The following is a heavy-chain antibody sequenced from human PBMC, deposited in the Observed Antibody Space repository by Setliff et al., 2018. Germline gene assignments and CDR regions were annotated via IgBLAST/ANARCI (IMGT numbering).Heavy chain of an antibody. D-gene: IGHD3-10*01. J-gene: IGHJ3*02. CDR2: IIPVFGTA. V-gene: IGHV1-69*13. CDR1: GGTFRTDG. CDR3: ARDLNRWFGEFAFDI. Sequence: SVKVSCKASGGTFRTDGFNWVRQAPGQGLEWMGRIIPVFGTAKYVQKFQGRVTISADESARTAYMEMSSLRFEDTAVYYCARDLNRWFGEFAFDIWGQGTMVT.